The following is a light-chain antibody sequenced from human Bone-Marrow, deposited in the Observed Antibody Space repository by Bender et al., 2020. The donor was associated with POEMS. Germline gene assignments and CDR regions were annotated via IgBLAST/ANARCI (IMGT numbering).Light chain of an antibody. CDR1: SSNIGTNP. Sequence: QSVLTQPPSASVTPGQRVTISCSGSSSNIGTNPVNWYQQLPGTAPKLLIYINNQRPSGVPDRFSGSKSGTSASLAISGLQSEDEADYYCAAWEDSLNGWVFGGGTQLTVL. CDR2: INN. CDR3: AAWEDSLNGWV. J-gene: IGLJ3*02. V-gene: IGLV1-44*01.